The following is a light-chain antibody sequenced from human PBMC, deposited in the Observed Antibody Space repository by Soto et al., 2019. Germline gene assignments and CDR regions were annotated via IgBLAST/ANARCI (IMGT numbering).Light chain of an antibody. Sequence: DVHWYQQLPGTAPKLLIFATYYRAPGVPGRFSGSKSGTSASLDITGLQAEDEADYYCQSSDTSLRGSEVFGGGTKVTVL. J-gene: IGLJ2*01. V-gene: IGLV1-40*01. CDR1: D. CDR2: ATY. CDR3: QSSDTSLRGSEV.